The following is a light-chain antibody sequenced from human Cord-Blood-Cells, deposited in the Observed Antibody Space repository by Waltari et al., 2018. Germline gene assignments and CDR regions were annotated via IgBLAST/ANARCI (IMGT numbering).Light chain of an antibody. CDR1: RSDVGGYNY. V-gene: IGLV2-14*01. CDR3: SSYTSSSTWV. Sequence: QSALTQPASVSGSPGQSITISCTGTRSDVGGYNYVSCYQQHQGKAPKLMIYESSKRPSGVSNRFSGSKSGNTASLTISGLQAEDEADYYCSSYTSSSTWVFGGGTKLTVL. CDR2: ESS. J-gene: IGLJ3*02.